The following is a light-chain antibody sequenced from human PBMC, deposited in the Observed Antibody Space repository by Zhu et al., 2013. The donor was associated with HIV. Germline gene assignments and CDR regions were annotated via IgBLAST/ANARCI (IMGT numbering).Light chain of an antibody. CDR3: NSRDSIGNHVA. CDR2: GKN. J-gene: IGLJ2*01. Sequence: SSELTQDPAVSVALGQTVRITCQGDSLRNYYASWYQQKPGQAPVLVIYGKNNRPSGIPDRFSGSRSGNTASLTITGAQAEDEADYYCNSRDSIGNHVAFGGGTMLTVL. V-gene: IGLV3-19*01. CDR1: SLRNYY.